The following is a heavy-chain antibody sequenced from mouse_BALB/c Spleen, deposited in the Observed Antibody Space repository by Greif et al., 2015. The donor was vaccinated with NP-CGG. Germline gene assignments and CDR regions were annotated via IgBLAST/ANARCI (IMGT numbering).Heavy chain of an antibody. CDR3: ARGFAY. Sequence: EEKLVEAGAELVRPGALVKLSCKASGFNIKDYYMHWVKQRPEQGLEWIGWIDPENGNTIYEPKFQGKASISANYSPNTADLPLSTLTYSATAVYFCARGFAYGGQGISLSVSS. J-gene: IGHJ2*02. CDR1: GFNIKDYY. CDR2: IDPENGNT. V-gene: IGHV14-1*02.